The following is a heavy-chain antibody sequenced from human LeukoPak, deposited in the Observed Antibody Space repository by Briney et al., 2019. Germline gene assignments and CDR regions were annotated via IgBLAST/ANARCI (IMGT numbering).Heavy chain of an antibody. CDR2: INHSGST. CDR3: ASGLKYYYGSGSYF. D-gene: IGHD3-10*01. CDR1: GGSFRGYY. Sequence: NPSETLSLTCTVYGGSFRGYYWSWIRKPPGKGLEWIGEINHSGSTNYNPSLKSRVTISVDTSKNQFSLKLSSVTAADTAVYYCASGLKYYYGSGSYFWGQGTLVTVSS. J-gene: IGHJ4*02. V-gene: IGHV4-34*01.